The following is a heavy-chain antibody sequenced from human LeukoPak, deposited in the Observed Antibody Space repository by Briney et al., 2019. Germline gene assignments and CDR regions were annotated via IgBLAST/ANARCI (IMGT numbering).Heavy chain of an antibody. CDR1: GGSISSSSYY. V-gene: IGHV4-39*07. J-gene: IGHJ1*01. D-gene: IGHD2-15*01. CDR3: ARDEEVAATGHFQH. CDR2: IYYSGST. Sequence: PSETLSLTCTVSGGSISSSSYYWGWIRQPPGKGLEWIGSIYYSGSTYYNPSLKSRVTISVDTSKNQFSLKLSSVTAADTAVYYCARDEEVAATGHFQHWGQGTLVTVSS.